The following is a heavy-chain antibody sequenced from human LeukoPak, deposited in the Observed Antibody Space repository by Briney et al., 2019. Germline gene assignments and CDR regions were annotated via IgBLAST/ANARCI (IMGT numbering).Heavy chain of an antibody. CDR2: IYSGGST. J-gene: IGHJ4*02. D-gene: IGHD6-19*01. Sequence: GGSLRLSCAASGFTFRSYAMSWVRQAPGKGLEWVSVIYSGGSTYYADSVKGRFTISRHISQNTLYLQMNSLRAEDTAVYYCARVRLGSGWSLFDFWGQGTLVTVSS. V-gene: IGHV3-53*04. CDR1: GFTFRSYA. CDR3: ARVRLGSGWSLFDF.